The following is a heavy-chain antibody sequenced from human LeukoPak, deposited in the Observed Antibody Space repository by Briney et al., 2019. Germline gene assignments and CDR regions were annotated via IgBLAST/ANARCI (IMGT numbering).Heavy chain of an antibody. CDR3: ARVDGYNFQGYFDY. CDR1: TFSSYW. J-gene: IGHJ4*02. CDR2: IYYSGST. V-gene: IGHV4-39*01. Sequence: TFSSYWMSWVRQAPGKGLEWIGSIYYSGSTYYNPSLKSRVTISVDTSKNQFSLKLSSVTAADTAVYYCARVDGYNFQGYFDYWGQGTLVTVSS. D-gene: IGHD5-24*01.